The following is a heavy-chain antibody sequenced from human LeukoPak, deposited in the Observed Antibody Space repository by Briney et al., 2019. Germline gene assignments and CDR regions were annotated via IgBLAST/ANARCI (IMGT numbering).Heavy chain of an antibody. CDR2: IKSKTDGGTI. V-gene: IGHV3-15*01. CDR3: AREVGAIDY. J-gene: IGHJ4*02. CDR1: GFPFSNAW. Sequence: GGSLRLSCAVSGFPFSNAWMSWVRQAPGKGLEWLGRIKSKTDGGTIDYAAPVKGRFTISRDDSKNTLYLQMNSLKTEDTAVYYCAREVGAIDYWGQGTLVTVSS. D-gene: IGHD1-26*01.